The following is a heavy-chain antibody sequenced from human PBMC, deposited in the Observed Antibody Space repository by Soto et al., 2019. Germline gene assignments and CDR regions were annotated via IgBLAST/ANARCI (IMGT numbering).Heavy chain of an antibody. Sequence: GGSLRLSCAASGFTFSSYAMHWVRQAPGKGLEWVAVISYDGSNKYYADSVKGRFTISRDNSKNTLYLQMNSLRAEDTAVYYCARDTRGYSGYDYLFDYWGQGTLVTVSS. CDR1: GFTFSSYA. J-gene: IGHJ4*02. CDR2: ISYDGSNK. D-gene: IGHD5-12*01. CDR3: ARDTRGYSGYDYLFDY. V-gene: IGHV3-30-3*01.